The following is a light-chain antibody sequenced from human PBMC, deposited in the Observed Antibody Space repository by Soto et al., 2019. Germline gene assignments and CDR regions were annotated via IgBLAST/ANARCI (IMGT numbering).Light chain of an antibody. CDR1: QSVGSNY. CDR3: QQYTTSPFT. V-gene: IGKV3-20*01. CDR2: GAS. Sequence: EIVLTQSPGPLSLSPGERATLYCRASQSVGSNYLAWYQQKPGQAPRVLIYGASSRATGIPDRFSGSGSGADFTLTISRLEPEDFAGYYCQQYTTSPFTFGPGTKVDIK. J-gene: IGKJ3*01.